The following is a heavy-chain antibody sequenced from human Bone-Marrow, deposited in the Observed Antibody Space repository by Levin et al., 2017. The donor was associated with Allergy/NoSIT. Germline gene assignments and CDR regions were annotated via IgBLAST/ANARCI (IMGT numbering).Heavy chain of an antibody. J-gene: IGHJ4*02. Sequence: SQTLSLTCDVSGGSINTDGYSWSWIRQPPGKGLEWIGNIFPVGSTPYNPSLRSRATMSIDRSTNQFSLDLRSVTAADTAVYYCARKSDYFDSWGQGTLVTVSS. V-gene: IGHV4-30-2*01. CDR2: IFPVGST. CDR3: ARKSDYFDS. CDR1: GGSINTDGYS.